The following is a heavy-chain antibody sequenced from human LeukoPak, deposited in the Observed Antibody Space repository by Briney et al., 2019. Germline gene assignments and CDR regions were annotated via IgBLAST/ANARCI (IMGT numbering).Heavy chain of an antibody. D-gene: IGHD1-26*01. CDR3: ARYGGSYFHWFDP. V-gene: IGHV3-21*01. CDR1: GFTFSSYS. CDR2: ISSSSSYI. Sequence: GGSLRLSCAASGFTFSSYSMNWVRQAPGKGLEWVSSISSSSSYIYYADSVKGRFTISRDNAKNSLYLQMNSLRAEDTAVYYCARYGGSYFHWFDPWGQGTLVTVSS. J-gene: IGHJ5*02.